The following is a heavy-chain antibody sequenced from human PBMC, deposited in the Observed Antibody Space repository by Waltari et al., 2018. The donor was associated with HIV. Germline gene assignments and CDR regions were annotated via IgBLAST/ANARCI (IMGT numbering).Heavy chain of an antibody. J-gene: IGHJ4*02. Sequence: QLQLQESGPGLVKPSETLSLTCTVSGGSISSSSYYWGWIRQPPGKGLEWIGSIYYSGSTYYNPSLKSRVTISVDTSKNQFSLKLSSVTAADTAVYYCARLVTSDIVATGPFDYWGQGTLVTVSS. CDR1: GGSISSSSYY. V-gene: IGHV4-39*01. CDR2: IYYSGST. D-gene: IGHD5-12*01. CDR3: ARLVTSDIVATGPFDY.